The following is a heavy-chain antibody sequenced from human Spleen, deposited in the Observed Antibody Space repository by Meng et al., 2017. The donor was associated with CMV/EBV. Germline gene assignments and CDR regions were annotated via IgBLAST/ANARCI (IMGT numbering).Heavy chain of an antibody. D-gene: IGHD3-22*01. CDR1: GFSFDDYA. CDR2: ISWNSGNI. Sequence: GGSLRLPCAASGFSFDDYAMHWVRQAPGKGLEWVSGISWNSGNIGYADSVKGRFIISRDNAKNSLHLQMNSLRPEDTALYYCGKGDDSGGYYPFSFDYWGQGTLVTVSS. CDR3: GKGDDSGGYYPFSFDY. V-gene: IGHV3-9*01. J-gene: IGHJ4*02.